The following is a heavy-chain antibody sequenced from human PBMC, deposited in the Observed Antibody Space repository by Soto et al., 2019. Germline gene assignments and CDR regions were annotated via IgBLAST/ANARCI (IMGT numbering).Heavy chain of an antibody. D-gene: IGHD3-9*01. CDR2: IGTAGDP. V-gene: IGHV3-13*05. J-gene: IGHJ4*02. CDR3: ARGSWDYDILTCYYNVYYFDY. CDR1: GFTFSSYD. Sequence: EVQLVESGGGLVQPGGSLRLSCAASGFTFSSYDMHWVRQATGKGLEWVSAIGTAGDPYYPGSVKGRFTISRENAKNSLYLQMNSLRAGDTAVYYCARGSWDYDILTCYYNVYYFDYWGQGTLVTVSS.